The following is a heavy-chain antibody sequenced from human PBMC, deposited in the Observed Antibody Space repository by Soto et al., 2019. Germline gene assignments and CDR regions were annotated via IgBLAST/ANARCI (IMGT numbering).Heavy chain of an antibody. Sequence: HPGGSLRLSCAASGFTFSSYGMHWVRQAPGKGLEWVAVIWYDGSNKYYADSVKGRFTISRDNSKNTLYLQMNSLRAEDTAVYYCARDYYNSSGLDYWGQGTLVTVSS. D-gene: IGHD3-22*01. CDR1: GFTFSSYG. V-gene: IGHV3-33*01. CDR3: ARDYYNSSGLDY. J-gene: IGHJ4*02. CDR2: IWYDGSNK.